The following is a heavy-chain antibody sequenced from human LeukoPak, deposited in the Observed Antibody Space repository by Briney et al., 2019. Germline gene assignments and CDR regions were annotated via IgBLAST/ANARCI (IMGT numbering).Heavy chain of an antibody. V-gene: IGHV3-33*08. D-gene: IGHD3-3*01. Sequence: GGSLRLSCAASGFTFSSYWMHWVRQAPGKGLEWVAVIWYDGSNKYYADSVKGRFTISRDNSKNTLYLQMNSLRAEDTAVYYCARGSIEYYDFWSGFDYWGQGTLVTVSS. CDR3: ARGSIEYYDFWSGFDY. CDR2: IWYDGSNK. CDR1: GFTFSSYW. J-gene: IGHJ4*02.